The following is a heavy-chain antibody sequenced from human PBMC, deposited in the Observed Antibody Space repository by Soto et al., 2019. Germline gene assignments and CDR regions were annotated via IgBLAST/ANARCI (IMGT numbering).Heavy chain of an antibody. V-gene: IGHV1-69*06. CDR3: AREGDRGTTVTTPFDY. CDR2: IIPIFNTA. J-gene: IGHJ4*02. D-gene: IGHD4-17*01. Sequence: QVRLVQSGAEVKKPGSSVKVSCKASGGTFSSYAISWVRQAPGQGLEWMGGIIPIFNTANYAQKFQGRVTITADKSTNTAYMKLSSLRSEDTAVYYCAREGDRGTTVTTPFDYWGQGTLVTVSS. CDR1: GGTFSSYA.